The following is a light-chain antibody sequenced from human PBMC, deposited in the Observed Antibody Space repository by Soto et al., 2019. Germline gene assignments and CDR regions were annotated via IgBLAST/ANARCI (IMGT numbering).Light chain of an antibody. Sequence: DVLMTQSPLSLPVTLGQLASISCTCSQSLVNSDGDTYLSWYQQRPGQSPRRLIYKVSNRDSGVPDRFSGSASGIDFTLKISRVEAEDVGVYYCMQGTYWPTFGQGTKLEIK. CDR3: MQGTYWPT. CDR2: KVS. V-gene: IGKV2-30*01. J-gene: IGKJ2*01. CDR1: QSLVNSDGDTY.